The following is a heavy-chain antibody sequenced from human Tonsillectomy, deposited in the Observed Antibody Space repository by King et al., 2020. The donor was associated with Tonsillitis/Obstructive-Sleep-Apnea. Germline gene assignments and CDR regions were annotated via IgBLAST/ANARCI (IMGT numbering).Heavy chain of an antibody. D-gene: IGHD4-17*01. Sequence: QLVQSGAEVKKPGASVKVSCKISGYTLTELSMHWVRQAPGKGLEWMGGFDPEDGETIYAQKFLGRVTMTEDTSTDTAYMELSSLRSEDTAVCYSATVSYRLTPRSPGDQFPLHYYGMDVWGQGTTVTVSS. CDR3: ATVSYRLTPRSPGDQFPLHYYGMDV. V-gene: IGHV1-24*01. J-gene: IGHJ6*02. CDR1: GYTLTELS. CDR2: FDPEDGET.